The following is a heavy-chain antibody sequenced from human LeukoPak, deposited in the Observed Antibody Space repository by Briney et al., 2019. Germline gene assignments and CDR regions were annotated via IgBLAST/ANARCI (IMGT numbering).Heavy chain of an antibody. Sequence: TSETLSLTCAVYGGSFSGYYWSWIRQPPGKGLEWIGEINHSGSTNYNPSLKSRVTISVDTTKNQFSLKLSYVTAADTAVYYCARGHLKYYDFWSGYSRPYMDVWGKGTTVTVSS. CDR3: ARGHLKYYDFWSGYSRPYMDV. CDR1: GGSFSGYY. J-gene: IGHJ6*03. V-gene: IGHV4-34*01. D-gene: IGHD3-3*01. CDR2: INHSGST.